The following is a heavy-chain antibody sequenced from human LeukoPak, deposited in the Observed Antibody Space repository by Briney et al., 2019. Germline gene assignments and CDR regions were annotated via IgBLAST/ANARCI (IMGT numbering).Heavy chain of an antibody. J-gene: IGHJ6*03. V-gene: IGHV1-8*01. D-gene: IGHD6-13*01. Sequence: ASVKVSCKASGYTFTSYDINWVRQATGQGLEWMGWMNPNSGNTGYAQKFQGRVTMTRNTSISTAYMELSSLRSEDTAVYYCAVGFSSSWRDGSGMDVWGKGTTVTVSS. CDR1: GYTFTSYD. CDR3: AVGFSSSWRDGSGMDV. CDR2: MNPNSGNT.